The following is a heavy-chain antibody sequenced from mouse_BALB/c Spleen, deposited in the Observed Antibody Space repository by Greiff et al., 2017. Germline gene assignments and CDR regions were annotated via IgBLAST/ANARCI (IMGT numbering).Heavy chain of an antibody. D-gene: IGHD1-1*01. CDR2: IYPGNVNT. J-gene: IGHJ4*01. CDR3: ARGGVVAHYYAMDY. CDR1: GYTFTSYY. Sequence: VQRVESGPELVKPGASVRISCKASGYTFTSYYIHWVKQRPGQGLEWIGWIYPGNVNTKYNEKFKGKATLTADKSSSTAYMQLSSLTSEDSAVYFCARGGVVAHYYAMDYWGQGTSVTVSS. V-gene: IGHV1S56*01.